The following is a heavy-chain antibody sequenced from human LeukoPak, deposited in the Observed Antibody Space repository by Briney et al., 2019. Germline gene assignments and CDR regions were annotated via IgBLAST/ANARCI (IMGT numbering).Heavy chain of an antibody. D-gene: IGHD5-12*01. CDR1: GGSISSYY. CDR2: IYYSGST. J-gene: IGHJ4*02. V-gene: IGHV4-59*12. CDR3: ARDTIVAHED. Sequence: SETLSLTCTVSGGSISSYYWSWIRQPPGKGLEWIGYIYYSGSTNYNPSLKSRVTISVDTSKNQFSLKLSSVTAADTAVYYCARDTIVAHEDWGQGTLVTVSS.